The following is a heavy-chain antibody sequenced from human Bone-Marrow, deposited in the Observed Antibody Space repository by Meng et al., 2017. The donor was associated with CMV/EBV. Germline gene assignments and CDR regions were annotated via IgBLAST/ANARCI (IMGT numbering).Heavy chain of an antibody. CDR2: IYYSGST. D-gene: IGHD6-19*01. CDR1: GGSISSSSYY. V-gene: IGHV4-39*07. J-gene: IGHJ5*02. Sequence: GSLRLSCTVSGGSISSSSYYWGWIRQPPGKGLEWIGSIYYSGSTYYNPSLKSRVTISVDTSKNQFSLKLSSVTAADTAVYYCARGGSGWYGGWFDPWGPGTLVNVSS. CDR3: ARGGSGWYGGWFDP.